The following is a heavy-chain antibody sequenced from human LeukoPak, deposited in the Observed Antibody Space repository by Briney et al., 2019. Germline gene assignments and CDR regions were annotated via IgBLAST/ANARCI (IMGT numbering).Heavy chain of an antibody. D-gene: IGHD2-15*01. CDR1: GYTFTSYG. Sequence: ASVKVSCKASGYTFTSYGISWVRQAPGQGLEWMGWISAYNGNTNYAQKLQGRVTMTTDTSTSTAYMELRSLRSDDTAVYYCARASLVVVAALIDYWGQGTPVTVSS. J-gene: IGHJ4*02. CDR3: ARASLVVVAALIDY. V-gene: IGHV1-18*01. CDR2: ISAYNGNT.